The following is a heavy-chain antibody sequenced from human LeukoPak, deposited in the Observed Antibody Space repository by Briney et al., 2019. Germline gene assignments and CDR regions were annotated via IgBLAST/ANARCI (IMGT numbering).Heavy chain of an antibody. CDR1: GGTFNNSA. V-gene: IGHV1-69*05. J-gene: IGHJ5*02. CDR3: ARDVHGDYGSGWFDP. CDR2: IMPLFGTA. D-gene: IGHD4-17*01. Sequence: SVKVSCRTSGGTFNNSAISWVRQAPGQGLEWLGGIMPLFGTAGYAQKSQGRVTTTKEESTRTVYLELTSLTSDDTAVYYCARDVHGDYGSGWFDPWGQGTLVSVSS.